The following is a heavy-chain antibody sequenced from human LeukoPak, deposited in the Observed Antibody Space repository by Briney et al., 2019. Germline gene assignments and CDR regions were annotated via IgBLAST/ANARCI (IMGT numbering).Heavy chain of an antibody. V-gene: IGHV4-38-2*02. CDR1: SYSISSGYY. CDR2: IYHTGET. Sequence: SETLSLTCTVASYSISSGYYWGWLRQSPGKGLEWIASIYHTGETHYHPSLKSRVSISVDTSNNQFSLRSTSATAADTAMYYCARGRFAELLFDIWGQGTLVTVSS. D-gene: IGHD3-10*01. J-gene: IGHJ4*02. CDR3: ARGRFAELLFDI.